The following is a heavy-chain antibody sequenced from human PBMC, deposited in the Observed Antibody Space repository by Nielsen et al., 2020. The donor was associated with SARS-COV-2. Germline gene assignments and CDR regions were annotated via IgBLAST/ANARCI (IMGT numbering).Heavy chain of an antibody. CDR1: GFTFSSYS. Sequence: GESLKISCAASGFTFSSYSMNWVRQAPGKGLEWVSSISSSSSYIYYADSVKGRSTISRDNAKNSLYLQMNSLRAEDTAVYYCASPSIQRDFDYWGQGTLVTVSS. V-gene: IGHV3-21*01. CDR3: ASPSIQRDFDY. CDR2: ISSSSSYI. J-gene: IGHJ4*02. D-gene: IGHD5-18*01.